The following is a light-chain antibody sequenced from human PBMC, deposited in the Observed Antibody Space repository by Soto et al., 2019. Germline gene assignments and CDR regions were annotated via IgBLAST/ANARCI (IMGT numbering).Light chain of an antibody. J-gene: IGLJ1*01. Sequence: QSALTQPASVSGSPGQSITISCTGTSSDVGASIFVSWYQQHPGKAPKLMIYAVSSRPSGVSYRFSGSKSGNTASLTISGLQAEDEADYYCSSYTTNSSYVFGTGTKLT. V-gene: IGLV2-14*01. CDR1: SSDVGASIF. CDR3: SSYTTNSSYV. CDR2: AVS.